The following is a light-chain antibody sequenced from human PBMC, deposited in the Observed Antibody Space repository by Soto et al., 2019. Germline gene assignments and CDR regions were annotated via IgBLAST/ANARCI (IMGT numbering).Light chain of an antibody. V-gene: IGKV3-11*01. CDR2: DSS. CDR1: QSVGTY. CDR3: QQRSDWPST. Sequence: EIVLTQSPATLSLSPGERATLSCRASQSVGTYFAWYQQKPGQAPRLLIYDSSNSATGIPARFSGSGSGTDFTLTISSLEPEDFAVYYCQQRSDWPSTVGGGTKVEIK. J-gene: IGKJ4*01.